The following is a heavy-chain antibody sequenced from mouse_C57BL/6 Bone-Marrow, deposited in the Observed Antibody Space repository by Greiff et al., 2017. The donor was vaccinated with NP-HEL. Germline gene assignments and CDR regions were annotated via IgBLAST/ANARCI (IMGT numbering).Heavy chain of an antibody. CDR1: GFTFSSYA. CDR2: ISDGGSNT. V-gene: IGHV5-4*01. J-gene: IGHJ3*01. Sequence: EVQRVESGGGLVKPGGSLKLSCAASGFTFSSYAMSWVRQTPEKRLEWVATISDGGSNTYYPDPVTGRFTISRYNAKNNLYLQMSHLKAEDTAMYYCARDENGLFAYWGRGTLVTVTA. CDR3: ARDENGLFAY.